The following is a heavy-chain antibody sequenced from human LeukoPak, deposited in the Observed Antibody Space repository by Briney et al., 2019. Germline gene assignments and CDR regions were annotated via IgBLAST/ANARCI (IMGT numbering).Heavy chain of an antibody. J-gene: IGHJ4*02. Sequence: GGSLRLSCVASGFIFSNFRMDWVRQAPGKGLEWISYITKTSTSMYYADSVKGRFTISRDNGKNSLFLQMNSLRAEDTAVYYCARDHYYDSSGYYYGYWGQGTLVTVSS. CDR2: ITKTSTSM. V-gene: IGHV3-48*01. CDR1: GFIFSNFR. D-gene: IGHD3-22*01. CDR3: ARDHYYDSSGYYYGY.